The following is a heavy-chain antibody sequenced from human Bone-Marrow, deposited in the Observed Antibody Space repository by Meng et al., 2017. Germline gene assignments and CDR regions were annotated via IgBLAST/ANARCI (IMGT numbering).Heavy chain of an antibody. CDR3: AREASPEYYFDY. CDR1: GGSISSGGYY. CDR2: IYYSVST. V-gene: IGHV4-31*01. Sequence: QVQLQESGPGLGTPSQTLSLTCTVSGGSISSGGYYWSWIRQHPGKGLEWIGYIYYSVSTYYNPSLKSLVTISVDTSKNQFSLKLSSVTAADTAVYYCAREASPEYYFDYWGQGTLVTVSS. D-gene: IGHD1-14*01. J-gene: IGHJ4*02.